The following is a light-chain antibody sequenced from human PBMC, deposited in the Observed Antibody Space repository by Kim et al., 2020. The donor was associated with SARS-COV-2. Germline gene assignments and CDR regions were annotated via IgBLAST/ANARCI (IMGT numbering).Light chain of an antibody. J-gene: IGLJ1*01. CDR1: SSDVGAYKY. CDR3: SSYTSSSTYV. V-gene: IGLV2-14*03. Sequence: QSALTQPASVSGSPGQSITISCTGTSSDVGAYKYVSWYQQHPGKVPKLMIHDVSKRPSGVSNRFSGSKSGNTASLTISGLQAEDEADYYCSSYTSSSTYVFGTGTKVTVL. CDR2: DVS.